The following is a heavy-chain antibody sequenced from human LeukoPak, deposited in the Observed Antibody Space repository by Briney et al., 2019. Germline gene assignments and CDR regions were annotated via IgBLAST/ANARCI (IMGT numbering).Heavy chain of an antibody. D-gene: IGHD3-10*01. Sequence: GGSLRLSCAASGFTFSSYGMHWVRQAPGKGLEWVAAITYDGSNKYYADSVKGRFTISRDNSKNTLYLQMNSLRAEDTAVYYCAKSGGNWFDPWGQGTLVTVSS. CDR2: ITYDGSNK. CDR1: GFTFSSYG. J-gene: IGHJ5*02. CDR3: AKSGGNWFDP. V-gene: IGHV3-30*18.